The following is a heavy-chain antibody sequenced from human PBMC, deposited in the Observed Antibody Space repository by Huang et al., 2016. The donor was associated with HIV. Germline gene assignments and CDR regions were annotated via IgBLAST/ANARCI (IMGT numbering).Heavy chain of an antibody. Sequence: EVQLVESGGNLIQTGGSLRLACAASGFRVDNAAMYLVRQAPGKGLEWVSSSSWNSANIAYGDSVKGRFTISRDNARNSLYLQMNSLRPDDTALYYCVKGDIVGTANFFDYWGQGTQVSVSS. J-gene: IGHJ4*02. V-gene: IGHV3-9*01. CDR3: VKGDIVGTANFFDY. CDR1: GFRVDNAA. D-gene: IGHD1-26*01. CDR2: SSWNSANI.